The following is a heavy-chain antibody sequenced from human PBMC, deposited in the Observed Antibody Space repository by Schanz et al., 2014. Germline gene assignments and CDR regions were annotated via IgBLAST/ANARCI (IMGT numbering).Heavy chain of an antibody. CDR2: VSRSTPDI. CDR3: VRDELLWFGEVLSLDY. D-gene: IGHD3-10*01. V-gene: IGHV3-48*01. J-gene: IGHJ4*02. Sequence: EVQLLESGGGLVQPGGSLRLSCSASTFTFDHYAMTWVRQAPGKGLEWVSYVSRSTPDIYYADSVKGRFTISRDNAKNSLYLEMNSLRAEDTALYYCVRDELLWFGEVLSLDYWGQGALVTVSS. CDR1: TFTFDHYA.